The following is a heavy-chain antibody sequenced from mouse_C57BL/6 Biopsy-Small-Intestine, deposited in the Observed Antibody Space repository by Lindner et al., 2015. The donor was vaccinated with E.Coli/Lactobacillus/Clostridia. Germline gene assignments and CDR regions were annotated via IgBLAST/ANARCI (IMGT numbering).Heavy chain of an antibody. CDR1: GYAFSSYW. Sequence: VQLQESGAELVKPGASVKISCKASGYAFSSYWMNWVKQRPGKGLEWIGQIYPGDDDTNYSGKFKGTATLTADKSSSTAYMQLSSLTSEDSAVYFCAREDYGNSWFAYRGQGTLVTVSA. CDR3: AREDYGNSWFAY. D-gene: IGHD2-1*01. V-gene: IGHV1-80*01. CDR2: IYPGDDDT. J-gene: IGHJ3*01.